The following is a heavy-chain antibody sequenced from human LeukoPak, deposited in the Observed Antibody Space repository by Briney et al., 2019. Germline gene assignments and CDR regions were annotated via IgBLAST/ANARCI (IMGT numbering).Heavy chain of an antibody. CDR2: IRYDGSNK. J-gene: IGHJ5*02. CDR1: GFTFSSYG. CDR3: AKEGGTSFNWFDP. D-gene: IGHD2-2*01. V-gene: IGHV3-30*02. Sequence: GGPLRLSCAASGFTFSSYGMHWVRQAPGKGLEWVAFIRYDGSNKYYADSVKGRFTISRDNSKNTLYLQMNSLRAEDTAVYYCAKEGGTSFNWFDPWGQGTLVTVSS.